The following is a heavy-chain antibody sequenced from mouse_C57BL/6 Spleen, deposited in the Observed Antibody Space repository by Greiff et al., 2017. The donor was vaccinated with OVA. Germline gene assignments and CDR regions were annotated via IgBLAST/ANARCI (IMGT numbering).Heavy chain of an antibody. J-gene: IGHJ2*01. D-gene: IGHD3-2*02. Sequence: VKLMESGAELVRPGASVTLSCKASGYTFTDYEMHWVKQTPVHGLEWIGAIDPETGGTAYNQKFKGKAILTADKSSSTAFMELRSLTSEDSAVYYCTRELRLAYWGQGTTLTVSS. CDR2: IDPETGGT. CDR1: GYTFTDYE. CDR3: TRELRLAY. V-gene: IGHV1-15*01.